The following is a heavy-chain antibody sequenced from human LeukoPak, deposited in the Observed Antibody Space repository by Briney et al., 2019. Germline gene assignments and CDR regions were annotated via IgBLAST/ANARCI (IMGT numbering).Heavy chain of an antibody. CDR2: INWNSGDI. Sequence: GGSLRLSCEASGFRFDDYAMHWVRQTPGKGLEWVSGINWNSGDIFYADSVKGRFTISRDNAKKSLHLQMNSLRPEDTALYYCAKDSHPCSGGRCYWVFDSWGQGTLVTVPS. D-gene: IGHD2-15*01. V-gene: IGHV3-9*01. CDR1: GFRFDDYA. J-gene: IGHJ4*02. CDR3: AKDSHPCSGGRCYWVFDS.